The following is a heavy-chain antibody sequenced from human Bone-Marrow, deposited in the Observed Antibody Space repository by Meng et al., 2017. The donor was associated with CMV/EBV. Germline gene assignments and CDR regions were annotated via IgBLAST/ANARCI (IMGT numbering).Heavy chain of an antibody. CDR3: ARDRIAARRFDY. J-gene: IGHJ4*02. D-gene: IGHD6-6*01. CDR2: IKQDGSEK. V-gene: IGHV3-7*01. Sequence: GESLKISCAASGFTYSNYWMSWVRQAPGKGLEWVANIKQDGSEKYYVDSVKGRFTISRDNAKNSLYMQMNSLRAEDTAVYYCARDRIAARRFDYWGQGTLVTVSS. CDR1: GFTYSNYW.